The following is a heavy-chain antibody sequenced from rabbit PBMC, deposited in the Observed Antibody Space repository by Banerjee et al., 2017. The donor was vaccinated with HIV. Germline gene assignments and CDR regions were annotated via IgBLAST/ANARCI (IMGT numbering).Heavy chain of an antibody. Sequence: ELVESGGGLVQPGESLKLSCKASGIDFSSYGFSWVRQAPGKGPEWIAYIYPDFGVRGYADSVKGRFTISSDNAQNTVFLQMTSLTASDTATYFCVRWGASNSGLYILEWLDLWGPGTLVTVS. CDR3: VRWGASNSGLYILEWLDL. D-gene: IGHD1-1*01. CDR2: IYPDFGVR. CDR1: GIDFSSYG. V-gene: IGHV1S47*01. J-gene: IGHJ5*01.